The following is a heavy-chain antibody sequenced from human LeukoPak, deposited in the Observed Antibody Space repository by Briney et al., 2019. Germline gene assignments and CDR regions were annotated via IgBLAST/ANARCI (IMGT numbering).Heavy chain of an antibody. CDR1: GFSLSNYW. D-gene: IGHD7-27*01. V-gene: IGHV3-7*01. Sequence: GGSLRLSCAASGFSLSNYWMNWVRQAPGKGLEWVANIKQDGSEKNYVDSVKGRFTISRDNAKNSLILQMNSLRDEDTAVYYCARGVWAPFDSRGQGTLVSVSS. J-gene: IGHJ4*02. CDR3: ARGVWAPFDS. CDR2: IKQDGSEK.